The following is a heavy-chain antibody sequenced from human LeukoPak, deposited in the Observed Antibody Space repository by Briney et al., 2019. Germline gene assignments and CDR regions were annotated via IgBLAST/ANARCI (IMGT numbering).Heavy chain of an antibody. D-gene: IGHD3-22*01. V-gene: IGHV3-33*01. CDR2: IWYDGSNK. CDR1: GFTFSSYG. Sequence: GGSLRLSCVASGFTFSSYGMHWVRQAPGKGLEWVAVIWYDGSNKYYVDSVKGRFTISRDNSKNTLYLQMNSLRAEDTAVYYCARDKGDYDTSGSLFVFGGQGTLVTVPS. J-gene: IGHJ4*02. CDR3: ARDKGDYDTSGSLFVF.